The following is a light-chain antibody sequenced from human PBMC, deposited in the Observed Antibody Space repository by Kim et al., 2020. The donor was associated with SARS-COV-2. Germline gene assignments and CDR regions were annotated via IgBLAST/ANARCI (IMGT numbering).Light chain of an antibody. CDR2: GAS. J-gene: IGKJ1*01. Sequence: GRPYISGGASKGIGSYLAGYQKKPGQAPRLLNYGASKRAIGIPARFSGSGSGTDFTLTIRRLEPEDFAVYYCQQRSNWPLPFGRGTKVEIK. CDR1: KGIGSY. CDR3: QQRSNWPLP. V-gene: IGKV3-11*01.